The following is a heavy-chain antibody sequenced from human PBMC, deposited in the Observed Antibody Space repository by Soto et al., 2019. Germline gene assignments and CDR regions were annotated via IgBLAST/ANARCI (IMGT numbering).Heavy chain of an antibody. CDR3: ARGFSSSSYSEYFQH. CDR1: GYTFTSYY. Sequence: ASVKVACKASGYTFTSYYMRWVRQDTGQGLEWMGIINPSGGSTSYAQKFQGRVTMTRDTSTSTVYMELSSLRSEDTAVYYCARGFSSSSYSEYFQHWGQGTLVTVSS. V-gene: IGHV1-46*01. D-gene: IGHD6-6*01. CDR2: INPSGGST. J-gene: IGHJ1*01.